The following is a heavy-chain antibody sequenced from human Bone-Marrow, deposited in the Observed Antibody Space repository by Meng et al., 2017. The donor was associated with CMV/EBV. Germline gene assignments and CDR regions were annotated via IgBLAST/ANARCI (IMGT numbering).Heavy chain of an antibody. D-gene: IGHD6-13*01. J-gene: IGHJ4*02. CDR2: INPNSGGT. V-gene: IGHV1-2*02. CDR3: ARAGYSSSWHLPIIHY. CDR1: GYTFTGYY. Sequence: ASVKVSCTASGYTFTGYYMHWVRQAPGHGLEWMGWINPNSGGTNYAQKFQGRVTMTRDTSISTAYMERSRLRSDDTAVYYCARAGYSSSWHLPIIHYWGQGTLVTVPS.